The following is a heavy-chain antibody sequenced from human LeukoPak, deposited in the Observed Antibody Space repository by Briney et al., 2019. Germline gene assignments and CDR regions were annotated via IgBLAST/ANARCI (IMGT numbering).Heavy chain of an antibody. CDR1: GYAFSNYG. J-gene: IGHJ4*02. CDR2: ISTYNGNT. V-gene: IGHV1-18*01. D-gene: IGHD6-19*01. Sequence: ASVKVSCKASGYAFSNYGISWVRQAPGQGLEWMGWISTYNGNTNYAQRLQGRVTMTTDTSTSTAYMELRSLRSDDTAVYFCASGTSYSSGWQYWGQGTLVTASS. CDR3: ASGTSYSSGWQY.